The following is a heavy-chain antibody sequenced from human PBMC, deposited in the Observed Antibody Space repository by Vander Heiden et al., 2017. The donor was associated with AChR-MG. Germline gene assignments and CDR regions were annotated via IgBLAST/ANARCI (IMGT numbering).Heavy chain of an antibody. CDR3: ASLPEPSSSSGIDY. Sequence: QVQLQASGPGLVKPSETLSLTCPVSGGSISSYYWSWIRQPPGKGLEWIGYIYYSGSTNYNPSLKSRVTISVDTSKNQFSLKLSSVTAADTAVYYCASLPEPSSSSGIDYWGQGTLVTVSS. V-gene: IGHV4-59*01. CDR1: GGSISSYY. CDR2: IYYSGST. J-gene: IGHJ4*02. D-gene: IGHD6-6*01.